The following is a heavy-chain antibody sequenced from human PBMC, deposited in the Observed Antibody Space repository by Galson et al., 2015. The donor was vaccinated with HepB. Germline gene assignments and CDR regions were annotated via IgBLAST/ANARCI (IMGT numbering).Heavy chain of an antibody. CDR1: GFTVRSSY. D-gene: IGHD2-2*01. Sequence: SLRLSCAASGFTVRSSYMSWVRQAPGKGLEWVSVIYNDGSTYYADSVKGRFTISRDNSKNMVYLQMNSLRAEDTAVYYCASQVRHCSSTSCYDPWGQGTLVAVSS. CDR2: IYNDGST. CDR3: ASQVRHCSSTSCYDP. J-gene: IGHJ5*02. V-gene: IGHV3-66*04.